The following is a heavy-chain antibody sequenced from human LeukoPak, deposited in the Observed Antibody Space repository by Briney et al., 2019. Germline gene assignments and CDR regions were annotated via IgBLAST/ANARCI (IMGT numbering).Heavy chain of an antibody. CDR3: AKDQAPIAVAPFDY. V-gene: IGHV3-23*01. Sequence: GGSLRLSCVASGFIVSSSYMTWVRQAPGKGLEWVSAISGSGGSTYYADSVKGRFTISRDNSKNTLYLQMNSLRAEDTAVYYCAKDQAPIAVAPFDYWGQGTLVTVSS. J-gene: IGHJ4*02. CDR1: GFIVSSSY. CDR2: ISGSGGST. D-gene: IGHD6-19*01.